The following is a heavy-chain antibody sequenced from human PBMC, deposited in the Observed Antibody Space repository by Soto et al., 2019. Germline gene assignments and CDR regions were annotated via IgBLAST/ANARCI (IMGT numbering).Heavy chain of an antibody. CDR1: GFTVSSNY. D-gene: IGHD2-2*01. CDR2: IYSGGST. J-gene: IGHJ6*02. Sequence: EVQLVESGGGLVQPGGSLRLSCAASGFTVSSNYMSWVRQAPGKGLEWVSVIYSGGSTYYADSVKGRFTISRDNSKNTLYLQMNSLSAEDTAVYYCARDAVSTSGYYYYGMDVWGQGTTVTVSS. V-gene: IGHV3-66*01. CDR3: ARDAVSTSGYYYYGMDV.